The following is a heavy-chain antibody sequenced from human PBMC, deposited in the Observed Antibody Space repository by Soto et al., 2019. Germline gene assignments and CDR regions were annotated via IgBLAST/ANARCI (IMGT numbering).Heavy chain of an antibody. J-gene: IGHJ3*02. CDR2: IWYDGSNK. CDR3: ARGTTTFVWGDAFDI. Sequence: GGSLRLSCAASGFTFSSYGMHWVRQAPGKGLEWVAVIWYDGSNKYYADSVKGRFTISRDNSKNTLYLQMNSLRAEDTAVYYCARGTTTFVWGDAFDIWGQGTMVTVSS. D-gene: IGHD3-9*01. V-gene: IGHV3-33*01. CDR1: GFTFSSYG.